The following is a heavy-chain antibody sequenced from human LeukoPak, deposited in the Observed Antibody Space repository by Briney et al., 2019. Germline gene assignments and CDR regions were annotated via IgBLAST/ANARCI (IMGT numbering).Heavy chain of an antibody. J-gene: IGHJ4*02. CDR3: ARDLGIFGDFDY. D-gene: IGHD3-3*01. CDR1: GFSFSNFG. V-gene: IGHV3-30*02. Sequence: PGGSLRLSCTTSGFSFSNFGMHWARQAPDKGLEWLAFIRYDGSNEYSADSVKGRFTISRDNSRNTLFLQMDSLRSEDTAVYYCARDLGIFGDFDYWGQGTLVIVSS. CDR2: IRYDGSNE.